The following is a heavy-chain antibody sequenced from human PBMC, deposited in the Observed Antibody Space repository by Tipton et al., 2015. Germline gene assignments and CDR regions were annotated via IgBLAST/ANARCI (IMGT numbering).Heavy chain of an antibody. Sequence: GSLRLSCAASGFTFSSYAMSWVRQAPGKGLEAPGKGLEWVSVISGSGGSVYYADSVKGRFTISRDNSKNTLYLQMNSLRAEDTAVYYCAKTPKERYFDWLSLMGYFDYWAQGTLVTVSS. J-gene: IGHJ4*02. CDR3: AKTPKERYFDWLSLMGYFDY. CDR2: ISGSGGSV. CDR1: GFTFSSYA. V-gene: IGHV3-23*01. D-gene: IGHD3-9*01.